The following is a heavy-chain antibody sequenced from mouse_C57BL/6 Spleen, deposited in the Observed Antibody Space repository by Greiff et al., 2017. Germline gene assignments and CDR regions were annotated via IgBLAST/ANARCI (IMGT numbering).Heavy chain of an antibody. D-gene: IGHD1-1*01. CDR1: GYTFTSYW. J-gene: IGHJ2*01. CDR3: AREGYCGSRYFDY. V-gene: IGHV1-53*01. CDR2: INPSNGGT. Sequence: VQLQQPGTELVKPGASVKLSCKASGYTFTSYWMHWVKQRPGQGLEWIGNINPSNGGTNYNEKFKSKATLTVDNSSSTAYMPLSSLASADSAVYYGAREGYCGSRYFDYWGQGTTLAVSS.